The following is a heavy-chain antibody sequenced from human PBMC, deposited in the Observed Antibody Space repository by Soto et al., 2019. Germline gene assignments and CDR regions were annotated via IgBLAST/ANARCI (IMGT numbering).Heavy chain of an antibody. CDR1: GFSLSNARMG. CDR3: ARTAAAGMRDASVPTFDS. V-gene: IGHV2-26*01. J-gene: IGHJ5*01. D-gene: IGHD6-13*01. Sequence: GSGPTLVNPTETLTLTCTVSGFSLSNARMGVSWIRQPPGKALEWLAHIFSNDEKSYSTSLKSRLTISKDTSKSQLVLTMTNMDPVDTATYYGARTAAAGMRDASVPTFDSWGQGTLVTVSS. CDR2: IFSNDEK.